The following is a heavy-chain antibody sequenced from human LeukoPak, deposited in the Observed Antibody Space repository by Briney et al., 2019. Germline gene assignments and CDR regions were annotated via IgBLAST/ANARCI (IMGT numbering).Heavy chain of an antibody. CDR1: GGSISSSNW. CDR2: IYHSGSP. V-gene: IGHV4-4*02. Sequence: SGTLSLTCAVSGGSISSSNWWSWVRQPPGKGLEWIGEIYHSGSPNYNPSLKSRVTISIDKSKNQLSLKLSSVTAADTAVYYCARHSYMTGYYMAFDIWGQGTMVTVSS. CDR3: ARHSYMTGYYMAFDI. D-gene: IGHD3-9*01. J-gene: IGHJ3*02.